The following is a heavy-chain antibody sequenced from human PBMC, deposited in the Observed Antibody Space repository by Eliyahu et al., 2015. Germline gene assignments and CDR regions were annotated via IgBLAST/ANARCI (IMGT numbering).Heavy chain of an antibody. D-gene: IGHD3-10*01. CDR2: INHSGST. CDR3: ARIPDYYGSGSGWFDP. CDR1: GGSFSGYY. Sequence: QVQLQQWGAGLLKSSETLSLTCAXXGGSFSGYYWRWIRQPPGKGLEWIGEINHSGSTNYNPSLKSRVTISVDTSKNQFSLKLSSVTAADTAVYYCARIPDYYGSGSGWFDPWGQGTLVTVSS. V-gene: IGHV4-34*01. J-gene: IGHJ5*02.